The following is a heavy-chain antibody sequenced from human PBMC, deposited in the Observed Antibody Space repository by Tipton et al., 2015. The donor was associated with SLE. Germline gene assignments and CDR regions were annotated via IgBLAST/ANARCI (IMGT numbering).Heavy chain of an antibody. CDR2: IYYSGIT. CDR3: ARGTPFMEWERNWLDP. Sequence: TLSLTCTVSGGSIRSYYWNWIRQPPGKGLEWIGYIYYSGITNYNSSFNSRATISADTSKNQFSLRLRSVTASDTAFYYCARGTPFMEWERNWLDPWGQGTLVIVST. D-gene: IGHD3-3*01. J-gene: IGHJ5*02. CDR1: GGSIRSYY. V-gene: IGHV4-59*01.